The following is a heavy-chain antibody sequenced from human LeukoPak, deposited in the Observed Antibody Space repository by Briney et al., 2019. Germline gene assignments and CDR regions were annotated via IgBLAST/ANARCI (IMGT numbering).Heavy chain of an antibody. CDR3: ARDPYSGGYGDYYYYYMDL. J-gene: IGHJ6*03. CDR1: GFIFDDYG. Sequence: GGSLRLSCAASGFIFDDYGMSWVRQVPGKGLEWVSGINWNGGSTGYADSVKGRFTISRDNAKNSLYLQMNSLRAEDTAVYYCARDPYSGGYGDYYYYYMDLWGQGTTVTISS. CDR2: INWNGGST. D-gene: IGHD1-26*01. V-gene: IGHV3-20*04.